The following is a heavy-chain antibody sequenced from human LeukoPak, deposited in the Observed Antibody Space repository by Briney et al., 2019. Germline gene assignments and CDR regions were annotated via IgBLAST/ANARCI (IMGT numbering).Heavy chain of an antibody. V-gene: IGHV1-2*02. CDR2: INPNSGGT. D-gene: IGHD3-22*01. J-gene: IGHJ5*02. CDR3: ARDLSYYYDSSGYHP. CDR1: GYTFTGYY. Sequence: GASVKVSCKASGYTFTGYYMHWVRQAPGQGLEWMGWINPNSGGTNYAQKFQGRVTMTRDTSISTAYMELSSLRSEDTAVYYCARDLSYYYDSSGYHPWGQGTLVTVSS.